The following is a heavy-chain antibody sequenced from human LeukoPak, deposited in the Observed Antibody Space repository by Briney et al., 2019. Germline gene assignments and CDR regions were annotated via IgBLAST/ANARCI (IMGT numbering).Heavy chain of an antibody. CDR2: ISGSGGST. J-gene: IGHJ4*02. Sequence: GGSLRLSCAASGFTFSTYAMNWVRQAPGKGLEWASAISGSGGSTYYADSVKGRFTISRDNSKNTLYLQMNSLRAEDTAVYYCAKELAIFGVVHYWGQGTLVTVSS. V-gene: IGHV3-23*01. CDR3: AKELAIFGVVHY. D-gene: IGHD3-3*01. CDR1: GFTFSTYA.